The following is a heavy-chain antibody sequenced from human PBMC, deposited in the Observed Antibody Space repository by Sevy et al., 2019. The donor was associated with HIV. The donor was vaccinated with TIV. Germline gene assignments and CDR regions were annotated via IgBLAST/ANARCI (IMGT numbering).Heavy chain of an antibody. Sequence: GESLKISCKGSGYSFTSHWIGWVRHMPGKGLEWMGIIFPDDSETRNSPSFQGQVTFLADKSINTAYLQWGSLKASDTAMYYWATSRSGYFDSSGYYIYWGQGTLVTVSS. CDR3: ATSRSGYFDSSGYYIY. J-gene: IGHJ4*02. CDR1: GYSFTSHW. CDR2: IFPDDSET. D-gene: IGHD3-22*01. V-gene: IGHV5-51*01.